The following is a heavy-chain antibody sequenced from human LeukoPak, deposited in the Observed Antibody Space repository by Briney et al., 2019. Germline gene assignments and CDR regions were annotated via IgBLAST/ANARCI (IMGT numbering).Heavy chain of an antibody. Sequence: GGSLRLSCAASGFTFSSYAMSWVRQAPGKGLEWVSGISGSGGSTYYADSVKGRFTISRDNSKNTLYLQMNSLRAEDTAVYYCAKDLGYQLLTFDYWGQGTLVTVSS. V-gene: IGHV3-23*01. D-gene: IGHD2-2*01. CDR2: ISGSGGST. CDR3: AKDLGYQLLTFDY. J-gene: IGHJ4*02. CDR1: GFTFSSYA.